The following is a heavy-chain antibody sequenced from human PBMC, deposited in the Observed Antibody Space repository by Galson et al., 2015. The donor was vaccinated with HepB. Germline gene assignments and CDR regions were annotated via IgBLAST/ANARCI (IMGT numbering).Heavy chain of an antibody. Sequence: SLRLSCAASGFTFSSYGMHWVRQAPGKGLEWVAVISYDGSNKYYADSVKGRFTISRDNSKNTLYLQMNSLRAEDTAVYYCAKLSGSYSFDAFDIWGQGTMVTVSS. CDR1: GFTFSSYG. V-gene: IGHV3-30*18. J-gene: IGHJ3*02. CDR3: AKLSGSYSFDAFDI. D-gene: IGHD1-26*01. CDR2: ISYDGSNK.